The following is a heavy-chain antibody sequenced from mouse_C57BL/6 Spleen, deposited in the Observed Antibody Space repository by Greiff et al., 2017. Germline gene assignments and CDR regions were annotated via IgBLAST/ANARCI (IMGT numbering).Heavy chain of an antibody. CDR2: IHPSDSDT. Sequence: QVQLQQPGAELVKPGASVKVSCKASGYTFTSYWMHWVKQRPGQGLEWIGRIHPSDSDTNYNQQFKGKATLTVDKSSSTAYMQLSSLTSEDSAVDYCAIGPSYYGFAYWGEGTLVTVAA. CDR3: AIGPSYYGFAY. CDR1: GYTFTSYW. V-gene: IGHV1-74*01. D-gene: IGHD2-10*01. J-gene: IGHJ3*01.